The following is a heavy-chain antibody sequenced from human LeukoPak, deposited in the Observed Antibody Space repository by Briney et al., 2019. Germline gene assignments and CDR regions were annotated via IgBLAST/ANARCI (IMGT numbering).Heavy chain of an antibody. D-gene: IGHD2-21*01. V-gene: IGHV4-59*12. CDR3: ARGNSIAEYNWFDP. J-gene: IGHJ5*02. CDR2: IYHTGNT. CDR1: GGSISSYY. Sequence: SETLSLTCTVSGGSISSYYWSWVRQPPGRGLEWLGYIYHTGNTQYNPSLNNRVTVSIDKSNNRFSLKLNSVTAADTAFYYCARGNSIAEYNWFDPWGQGTLVTVSS.